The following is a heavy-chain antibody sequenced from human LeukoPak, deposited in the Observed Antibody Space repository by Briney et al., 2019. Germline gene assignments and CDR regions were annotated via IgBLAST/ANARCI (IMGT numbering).Heavy chain of an antibody. D-gene: IGHD6-6*01. V-gene: IGHV1-2*02. Sequence: ASVKVSCKASGYTFTAYYIHWVRQAPGQGLEWMGWINPNSGGTNYAQKFQGRVTMTRDTSISTAYMELSRLRSDDTAVYYCARDVSSSSLVDYWGQGTLVTVSS. CDR1: GYTFTAYY. CDR2: INPNSGGT. CDR3: ARDVSSSSLVDY. J-gene: IGHJ4*02.